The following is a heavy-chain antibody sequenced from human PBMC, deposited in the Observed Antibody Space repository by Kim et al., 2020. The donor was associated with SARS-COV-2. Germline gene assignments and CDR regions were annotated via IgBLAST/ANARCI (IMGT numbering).Heavy chain of an antibody. V-gene: IGHV3-23*01. J-gene: IGHJ4*02. CDR3: AKALLWFGEFDFDY. Sequence: ASSVRGRSTISRDNTKNTLYLQMNSLRAEDTAVYYCAKALLWFGEFDFDYWGQGTLVTVSS. D-gene: IGHD3-10*01.